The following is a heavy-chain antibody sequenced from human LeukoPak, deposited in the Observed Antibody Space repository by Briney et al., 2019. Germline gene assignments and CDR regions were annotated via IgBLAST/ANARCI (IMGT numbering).Heavy chain of an antibody. CDR1: GFTFSSYS. CDR3: ARERIVVVPAASRGYYYYMDV. J-gene: IGHJ6*03. D-gene: IGHD2-2*01. CDR2: ISSSSSTI. V-gene: IGHV3-48*01. Sequence: GGSLRPSCAASGFTFSSYSMNWVRQAPGKGLEWVSYISSSSSTIYYADSVKGRFTISRDNAKNSLYLQMNSLRAEDTAVYYCARERIVVVPAASRGYYYYMDVWGKGTTVTVSS.